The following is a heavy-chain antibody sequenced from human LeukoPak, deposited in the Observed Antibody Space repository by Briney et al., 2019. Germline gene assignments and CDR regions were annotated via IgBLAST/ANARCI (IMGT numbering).Heavy chain of an antibody. CDR2: ISSSSSTI. CDR3: ARNQYYDILTDPYYYGMDV. J-gene: IGHJ6*02. Sequence: PGGSLGLSCAASGFTFSSYSMNWVRQAPGKGLEWVSYISSSSSTIYYADSVKGRFTISRDNAKNSLYLQMNSLRAEDTAVYYCARNQYYDILTDPYYYGMDVWGQGTTVTVSS. V-gene: IGHV3-48*01. D-gene: IGHD3-9*01. CDR1: GFTFSSYS.